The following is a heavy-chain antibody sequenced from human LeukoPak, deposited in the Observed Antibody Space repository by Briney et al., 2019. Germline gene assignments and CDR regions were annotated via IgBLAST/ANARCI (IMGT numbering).Heavy chain of an antibody. CDR3: ARRAGAYSHPYDY. J-gene: IGHJ4*02. V-gene: IGHV3-48*03. CDR1: GFTFSSFE. D-gene: IGHD4/OR15-4a*01. CDR2: INLSGGTV. Sequence: GGSLRLSCAASGFTFSSFEMNWVRQAPGKGLEWVSYINLSGGTVYYSDSVKGRFTISRDNSKNTLYLQMNSLRAEDTAVYYCARRAGAYSHPYDYWGQGTLVTVSS.